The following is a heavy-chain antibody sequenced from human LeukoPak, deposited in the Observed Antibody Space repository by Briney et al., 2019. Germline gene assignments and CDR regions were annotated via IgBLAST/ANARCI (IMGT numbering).Heavy chain of an antibody. V-gene: IGHV1-69*06. CDR3: ARTILWFGELLTEDWYFDL. J-gene: IGHJ2*01. CDR1: GGTFSSYA. Sequence: SVKVSCKASGGTFSSYAISWVRQAPGQGLEWMGGIIPIFGTANYAQKFQGRVTITADKSTSTAYMELSSLRSEDTAVYYCARTILWFGELLTEDWYFDLWGRGTLVTASS. CDR2: IIPIFGTA. D-gene: IGHD3-10*01.